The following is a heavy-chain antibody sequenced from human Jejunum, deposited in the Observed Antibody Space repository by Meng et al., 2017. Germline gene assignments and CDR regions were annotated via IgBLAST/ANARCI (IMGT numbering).Heavy chain of an antibody. CDR1: GGSLSPYY. V-gene: IGHV4-59*01. D-gene: IGHD6-13*01. Sequence: QVQLQESGPGLVEPSETLSRTCTVSGGSLSPYYWSWIRQPPGKGLEWLGYISYSGSTNYSPSLKSRVTISVDTSKNHFSLNLNSVTAADTAVYYCARAYSDSWGYFDSWGQGSLVTVPQ. J-gene: IGHJ4*02. CDR3: ARAYSDSWGYFDS. CDR2: ISYSGST.